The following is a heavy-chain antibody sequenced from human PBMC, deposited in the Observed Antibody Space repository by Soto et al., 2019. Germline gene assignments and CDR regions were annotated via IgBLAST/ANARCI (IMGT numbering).Heavy chain of an antibody. CDR1: SCSIDTTNW. J-gene: IGHJ6*02. Sequence: QVQLQESGPGLVKPSGTLSLTCAVSSCSIDTTNWWSWVRQPPGKGLEWIGEIFHSGNTYYNPSLASRVTISVDTSKHQFSLNLRSVTAADTAVYYCARRTWGMDVWGQGTTVNVSS. D-gene: IGHD2-8*01. V-gene: IGHV4-4*02. CDR3: ARRTWGMDV. CDR2: IFHSGNT.